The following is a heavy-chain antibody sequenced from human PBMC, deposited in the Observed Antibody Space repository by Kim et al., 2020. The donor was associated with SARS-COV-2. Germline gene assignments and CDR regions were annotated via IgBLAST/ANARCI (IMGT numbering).Heavy chain of an antibody. D-gene: IGHD6-6*01. CDR3: ARDWIAVRPGWFDP. V-gene: IGHV3-30*07. J-gene: IGHJ5*02. Sequence: ADSVKGRFTISRDNSKNTLYLQMNSRRGEDTAVYYCARDWIAVRPGWFDPWGQGTLVTVSS.